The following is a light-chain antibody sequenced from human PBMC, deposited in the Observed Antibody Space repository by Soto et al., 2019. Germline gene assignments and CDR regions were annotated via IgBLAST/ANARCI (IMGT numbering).Light chain of an antibody. CDR1: SSDVSGYNY. CDR2: EVS. CDR3: SSYTSSNTYV. J-gene: IGLJ1*01. V-gene: IGLV2-14*01. Sequence: QSVLTQPASVSGSPGQSITISYTGTSSDVSGYNYVSWYQQHPGKAPKLMIYEVSNRPSGVSNRFAGSKSGNTASLTISGLQAEDEADYYCSSYTSSNTYVFGTGTKLTVL.